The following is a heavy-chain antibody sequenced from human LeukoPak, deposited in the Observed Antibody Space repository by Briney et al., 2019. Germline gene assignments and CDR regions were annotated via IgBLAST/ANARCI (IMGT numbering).Heavy chain of an antibody. D-gene: IGHD3-22*01. J-gene: IGHJ4*02. V-gene: IGHV3-11*04. CDR3: ARAYYYDSSGNCFDY. Sequence: GGSLRLSCAASGFTFSDYYMSWIRQAPGKGLEWVSYISSSGSTIYYADSVKGRFTISRDNAKNSLYLQMNSLRAEDTAVYYCARAYYYDSSGNCFDYWGQGTLVTVSS. CDR1: GFTFSDYY. CDR2: ISSSGSTI.